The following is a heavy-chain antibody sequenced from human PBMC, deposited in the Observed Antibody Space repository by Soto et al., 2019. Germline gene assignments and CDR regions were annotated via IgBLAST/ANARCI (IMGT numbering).Heavy chain of an antibody. CDR1: GYTFTSHG. V-gene: IGHV1-18*04. J-gene: IGHJ5*02. D-gene: IGHD6-19*01. CDR3: ARDPSKTSGNRIWFDP. Sequence: QVQLVQSGAEVKKPGASVKVSCKASGYTFTSHGITWVRQAPGQGLELMGWISAYKGDTKYEQKFQGRVTMTTDAYSSTAYLELKSLSSDDTAVYFCARDPSKTSGNRIWFDPWGQGTQVTVSS. CDR2: ISAYKGDT.